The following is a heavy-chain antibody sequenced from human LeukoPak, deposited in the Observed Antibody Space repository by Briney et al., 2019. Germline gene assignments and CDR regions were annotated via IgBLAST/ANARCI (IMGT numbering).Heavy chain of an antibody. Sequence: ASVKVSCKASGYTFTGYYMHWVRQAPGQGLEWMGWINPNSGGTNYAQKFQGRVTMTRDTSISTAYLELSRLRSDDTAVYYGARTSPGIAAAGGPVDYWGQGTLVTVPS. CDR1: GYTFTGYY. CDR2: INPNSGGT. J-gene: IGHJ4*02. V-gene: IGHV1-2*02. CDR3: ARTSPGIAAAGGPVDY. D-gene: IGHD6-13*01.